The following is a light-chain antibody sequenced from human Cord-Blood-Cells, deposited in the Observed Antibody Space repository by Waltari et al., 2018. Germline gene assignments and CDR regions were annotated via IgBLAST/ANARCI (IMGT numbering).Light chain of an antibody. CDR2: EVS. Sequence: QSALTQPASVSGSPGQSITIPCTGTSSDVGSYNLVSWYQQPPGKAPNLMIYEVSKRPSGVSNRFSGSKSGNTASLTISGLQAEDEADYYCCSYAGSSTVVFGGGTKLTVL. CDR3: CSYAGSSTVV. CDR1: SSDVGSYNL. V-gene: IGLV2-23*02. J-gene: IGLJ2*01.